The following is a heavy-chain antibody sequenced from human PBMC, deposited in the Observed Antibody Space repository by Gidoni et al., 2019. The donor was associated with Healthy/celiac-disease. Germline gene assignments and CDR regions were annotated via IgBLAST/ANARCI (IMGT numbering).Heavy chain of an antibody. J-gene: IGHJ4*02. CDR3: AKGNDFWSGYSDY. CDR1: GVTVSSHA. CDR2: ISGSVGST. V-gene: IGHV3-23*01. Sequence: VQLLESGGGLVQRGGTLRISCSAYGVTVSSHAMSWVRQAPGRVLEWVSAISGSVGSTYYADSVKGRFTISRDNSKNTLYLQMNSLRAEDTAVYYCAKGNDFWSGYSDYWGQGTLVTVSS. D-gene: IGHD3-3*01.